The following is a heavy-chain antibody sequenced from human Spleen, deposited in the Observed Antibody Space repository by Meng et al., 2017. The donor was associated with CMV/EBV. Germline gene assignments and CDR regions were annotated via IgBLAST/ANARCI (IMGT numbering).Heavy chain of an antibody. CDR1: GYSISSGYY. D-gene: IGHD6-6*01. CDR2: IYHSGST. Sequence: GSLRLSCTVSGYSISSGYYWGWVRQPPGKGLEWIGSIYHSGSTYYNPSLKSRVTISVDTSKNQFSLKLSSVTAADTAVYYCARDPYSSSGNWGQGTLVTVSS. J-gene: IGHJ4*02. V-gene: IGHV4-38-2*02. CDR3: ARDPYSSSGN.